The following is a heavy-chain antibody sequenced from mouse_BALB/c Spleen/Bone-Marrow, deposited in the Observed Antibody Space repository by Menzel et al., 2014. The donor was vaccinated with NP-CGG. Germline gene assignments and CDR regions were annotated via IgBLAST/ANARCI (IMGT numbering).Heavy chain of an antibody. CDR3: ARVSYDYFDY. CDR1: GFTFSDYY. Sequence: EVKLMESGGGLVMPGGSLKLSCAASGFTFSDYYMYWVRQTPEKRLEWVATISDGGSYTYYPDSVKGRFTISRDNAKNNLYLQMSSLKSEDTAMYYCARVSYDYFDYWGQGTTLTVSS. V-gene: IGHV5-4*02. D-gene: IGHD2-4*01. J-gene: IGHJ2*01. CDR2: ISDGGSYT.